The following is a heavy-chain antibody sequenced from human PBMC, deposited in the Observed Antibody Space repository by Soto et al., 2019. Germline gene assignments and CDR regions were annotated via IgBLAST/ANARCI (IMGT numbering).Heavy chain of an antibody. Sequence: PSETLSLTCTVSGGSISSYYWSWIRQPPGKGLEWIGYIYYSGSTNYNPSLKSRVTISVDTSKNQFSLKLSSVTAADTAVYYCARTFHYYDSSGYYSNWFVPWGQGTLVTVSS. J-gene: IGHJ5*02. CDR1: GGSISSYY. D-gene: IGHD3-22*01. V-gene: IGHV4-59*01. CDR3: ARTFHYYDSSGYYSNWFVP. CDR2: IYYSGST.